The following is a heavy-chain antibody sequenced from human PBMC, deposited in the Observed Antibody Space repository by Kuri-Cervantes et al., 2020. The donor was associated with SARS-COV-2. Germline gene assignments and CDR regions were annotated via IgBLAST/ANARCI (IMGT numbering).Heavy chain of an antibody. CDR2: IYYSGST. Sequence: SETLSLTCTVSGGSISSHYWSWIRQPPGKGLEWIGYIYYSGSTNYNPSLKSRVTISVDTSKNQFSLKLSSVTAADTAVYYCARVESGSYYAFDYWGQGTLVTVSS. D-gene: IGHD1-26*01. J-gene: IGHJ4*02. CDR3: ARVESGSYYAFDY. CDR1: GGSISSHY. V-gene: IGHV4-59*11.